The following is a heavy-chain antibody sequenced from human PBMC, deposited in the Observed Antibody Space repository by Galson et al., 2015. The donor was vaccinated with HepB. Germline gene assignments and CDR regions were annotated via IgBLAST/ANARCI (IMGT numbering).Heavy chain of an antibody. CDR2: IWNDGSNK. J-gene: IGHJ4*02. D-gene: IGHD6-25*01. CDR1: GFTFSSYS. Sequence: SLRLSCAASGFTFSSYSMHWVRQAPGKGLEWVAVIWNDGSNKYYADSVKGRFTISRDNSKNTLFLQMNSLRAEDTAVYYCARLRRAAHAFCSFDYWGQGTLVTVSS. CDR3: ARLRRAAHAFCSFDY. V-gene: IGHV3-33*08.